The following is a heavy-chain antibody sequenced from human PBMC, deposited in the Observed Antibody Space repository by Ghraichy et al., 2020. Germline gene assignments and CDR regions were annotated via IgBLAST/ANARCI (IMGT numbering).Heavy chain of an antibody. CDR3: AKGGVGATRRDFDY. CDR1: GFTFRVYA. D-gene: IGHD1-26*01. V-gene: IGHV3-23*01. CDR2: IDSGGATT. Sequence: GALNISCAASGFTFRVYAMSWVRQAPGKGLEWVSSIDSGGATTHYADSVRGRFTISRDNSKNTLYLQLNSLRAEDTAVYYCAKGGVGATRRDFDYWGQGTLVTVSS. J-gene: IGHJ4*02.